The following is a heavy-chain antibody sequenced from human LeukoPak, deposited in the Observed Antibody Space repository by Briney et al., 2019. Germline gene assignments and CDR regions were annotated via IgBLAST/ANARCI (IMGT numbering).Heavy chain of an antibody. V-gene: IGHV3-66*01. J-gene: IGHJ5*02. CDR1: GFTVSSNY. CDR2: IYSGGST. Sequence: GGSLRLSCAASGFTVSSNYMSWVRQAPGKGLEWVSVIYSGGSTYYADSVKGRFTISRDNSKNTLYLQMNSLRAEDTAVYYCARGSYASNWFDPWGQGTLVTVSS. D-gene: IGHD3-16*01. CDR3: ARGSYASNWFDP.